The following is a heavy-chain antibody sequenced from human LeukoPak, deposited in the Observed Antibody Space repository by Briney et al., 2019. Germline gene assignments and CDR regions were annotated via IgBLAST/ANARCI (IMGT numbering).Heavy chain of an antibody. D-gene: IGHD1-26*01. CDR2: IYHSGST. V-gene: IGHV4-38-2*01. CDR1: GYSISSGYY. CDR3: ARHPSLPYFDY. Sequence: PSETLSLTCAVSGYSISSGYYWGWIRQPPGKGLEWIGSIYHSGSTYYNPSLKSRVTISVDTSKNQFSLKLSSVTAAATAVYYCARHPSLPYFDYWGQGTLVTVSS. J-gene: IGHJ4*02.